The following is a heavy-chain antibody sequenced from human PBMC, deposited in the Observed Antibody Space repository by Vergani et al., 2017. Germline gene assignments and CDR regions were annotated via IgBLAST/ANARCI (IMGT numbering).Heavy chain of an antibody. CDR3: AKVCRSEVAGTFGAFDI. CDR1: GFTFSDFS. J-gene: IGHJ3*02. CDR2: LSASDRRT. Sequence: VQLVESGGGLVKPGRTLRLSCAASGFTFSDFSMSWVRQAPGKGLEWVSTLSASDRRTHYADSVKGRFTISRDISKNTLFLHMNSLRPEDTAVYYCAKVCRSEVAGTFGAFDIWGQGTMVTVSS. V-gene: IGHV3-23*04. D-gene: IGHD6-19*01.